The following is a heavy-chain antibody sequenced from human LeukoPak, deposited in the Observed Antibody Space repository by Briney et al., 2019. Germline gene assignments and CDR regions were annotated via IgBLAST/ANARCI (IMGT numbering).Heavy chain of an antibody. V-gene: IGHV3-9*01. D-gene: IGHD3-10*01. Sequence: GGSLRLSCAASGFTFDDYAMHWVRHATGKGLEWVSGLSWNSGSIVYADSVKGRFTISRHNAKNSLYLQMNSLRAEDTALYYCAKDIGFGELLEAFDIWGQGTMVTVSS. CDR1: GFTFDDYA. CDR3: AKDIGFGELLEAFDI. J-gene: IGHJ3*02. CDR2: LSWNSGSI.